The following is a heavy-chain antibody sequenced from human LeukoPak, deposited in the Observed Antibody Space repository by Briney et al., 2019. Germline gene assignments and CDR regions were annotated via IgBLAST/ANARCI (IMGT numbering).Heavy chain of an antibody. CDR3: ARDGSYKFDY. CDR1: GFTFSNSW. J-gene: IGHJ4*02. D-gene: IGHD1-26*01. V-gene: IGHV3-74*01. Sequence: GGSLRLSCAASGFTFSNSWMLWVRQTPGKGLVWVSCLRSDGTTTYAESVKGRFTISRDSAKNTLYLQMNSLRAEDTAVYYCARDGSYKFDYWGQGTLVTVSP. CDR2: LRSDGTT.